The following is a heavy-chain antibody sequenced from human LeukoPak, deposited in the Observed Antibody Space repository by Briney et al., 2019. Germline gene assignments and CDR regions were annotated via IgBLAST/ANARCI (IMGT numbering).Heavy chain of an antibody. CDR1: GFTFSSYA. CDR3: AKGEGIMITFGGVIVPIIDY. D-gene: IGHD3-16*02. J-gene: IGHJ4*02. Sequence: GGSLRLSCAASGFTFSSYAMSWVRQAPGKGLEWVSAISGSGGSTYYADSVKGRFTISRDNSKNTLYLQMNSLRAEDTAVYYCAKGEGIMITFGGVIVPIIDYWGQGTLVTVSS. CDR2: ISGSGGST. V-gene: IGHV3-23*01.